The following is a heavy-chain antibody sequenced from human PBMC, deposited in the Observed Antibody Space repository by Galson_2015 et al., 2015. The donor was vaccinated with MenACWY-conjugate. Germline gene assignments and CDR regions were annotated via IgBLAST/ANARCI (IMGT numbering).Heavy chain of an antibody. V-gene: IGHV5-51*01. Sequence: QSGAEVKKSGESLKISCQGSGYSFTTYWIAWVRQMPGKGLEWMGIIYPGDSDTRYSSSFQGQVTISADKSITTAYLQWSSLKASDTAMYYCARQDCTNGVCYRGPDYYYAMDVWGQGTTVTVSS. CDR2: IYPGDSDT. CDR1: GYSFTTYW. CDR3: ARQDCTNGVCYRGPDYYYAMDV. D-gene: IGHD2-8*01. J-gene: IGHJ6*02.